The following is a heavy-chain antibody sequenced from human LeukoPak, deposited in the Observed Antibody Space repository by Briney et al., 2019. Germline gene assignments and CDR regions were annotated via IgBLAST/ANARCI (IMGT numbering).Heavy chain of an antibody. Sequence: PSETLSLACTVSGYSISSGYYWGWIRQPPGKGLEWIGSIYHSGSTYYNPSLKSRVTISVDTSKNQFSLKLSSVTAADTAVYYCARAPIAVAASLVGADAFDIWGQGTMVTVSS. D-gene: IGHD6-19*01. CDR3: ARAPIAVAASLVGADAFDI. CDR1: GYSISSGYY. CDR2: IYHSGST. V-gene: IGHV4-38-2*02. J-gene: IGHJ3*02.